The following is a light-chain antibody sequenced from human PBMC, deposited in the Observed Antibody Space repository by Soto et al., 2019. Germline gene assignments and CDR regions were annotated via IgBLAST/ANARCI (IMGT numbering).Light chain of an antibody. V-gene: IGKV1-5*03. Sequence: DIQMTQSPSTLSASVGDRVTITCRASQSTSSWLAWYQQKPGKAPKSLIYKASSLESGVPSRFSGSGSGTEFTLTISSLQPDDFATYYCHQYLSYPITFGQGTRLEIK. CDR2: KAS. CDR1: QSTSSW. CDR3: HQYLSYPIT. J-gene: IGKJ5*01.